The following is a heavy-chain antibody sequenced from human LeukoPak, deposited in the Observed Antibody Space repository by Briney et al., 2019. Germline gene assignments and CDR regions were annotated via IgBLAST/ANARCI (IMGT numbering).Heavy chain of an antibody. V-gene: IGHV1-69*06. Sequence: GSSVKVSCKASGGTFSSYAISWVRQAPGQGLEWMGGIIPIFGTANYAQKFQGRVTITADKSTSTAYMELSSLRSEDTAVYYCARGSITMVRGVMDLNWFDPWGQGTLVTVSS. CDR2: IIPIFGTA. D-gene: IGHD3-10*01. CDR3: ARGSITMVRGVMDLNWFDP. J-gene: IGHJ5*02. CDR1: GGTFSSYA.